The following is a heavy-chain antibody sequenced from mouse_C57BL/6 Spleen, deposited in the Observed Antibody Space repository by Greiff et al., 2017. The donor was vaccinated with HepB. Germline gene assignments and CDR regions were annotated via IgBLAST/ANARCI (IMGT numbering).Heavy chain of an antibody. CDR3: AKDDHQYYGSSYAFAY. Sequence: EVKLVESGGGLVKPGGSLKLSCAASGFTFSSYAMSWVRQTPEKRLEWVATISDGGSYTYYPDNVKGRFTISRDKAKNNLYLQMSHLKSEDTAMYYCAKDDHQYYGSSYAFAYWGQGTLVTVSA. V-gene: IGHV5-4*03. J-gene: IGHJ3*01. CDR1: GFTFSSYA. D-gene: IGHD1-1*01. CDR2: ISDGGSYT.